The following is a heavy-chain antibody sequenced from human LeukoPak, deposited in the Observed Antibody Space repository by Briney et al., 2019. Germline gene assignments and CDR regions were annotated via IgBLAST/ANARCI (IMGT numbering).Heavy chain of an antibody. D-gene: IGHD3-22*01. CDR3: ARDLNYYDSSGYYYHDAFDI. V-gene: IGHV3-48*03. CDR2: ISSSGSTI. Sequence: GGSLRLSCAASGFTFSSYEMNWVRQAPGKGLEWVSYISSSGSTIYYADSVKGRFTISRDNAKNSLYLQMNSLRAEDTAVYYCARDLNYYDSSGYYYHDAFDIWGQGTMVTVSS. J-gene: IGHJ3*02. CDR1: GFTFSSYE.